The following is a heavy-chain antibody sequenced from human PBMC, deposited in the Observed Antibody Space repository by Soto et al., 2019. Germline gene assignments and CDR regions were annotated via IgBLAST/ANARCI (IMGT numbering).Heavy chain of an antibody. D-gene: IGHD6-6*01. Sequence: PGGSLRLSCAASGFTFNNYNMNWVRLAPGKGLEWVSSITSTSNYIYYADSVKGRFTISRDNAKNSLYLQMNNLRAEDTSVYYCARMDSSWSLSWFDRWGQGTLVTVSS. J-gene: IGHJ5*02. CDR1: GFTFNNYN. V-gene: IGHV3-21*01. CDR3: ARMDSSWSLSWFDR. CDR2: ITSTSNYI.